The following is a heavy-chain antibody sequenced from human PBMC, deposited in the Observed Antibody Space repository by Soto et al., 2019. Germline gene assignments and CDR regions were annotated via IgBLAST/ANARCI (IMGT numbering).Heavy chain of an antibody. CDR1: GGSISSYY. V-gene: IGHV4-59*08. Sequence: SETLSLTCTVSGGSISSYYWSWIRQPPGKGLEWIGYIYYSGSTNYNPSLKSRVTISVDTSKNQFSLKLSSVTAADTAVYYCASFLGGYRKYSYGPGGKGILVTVS. CDR2: IYYSGST. CDR3: ASFLGGYRKYSYGP. J-gene: IGHJ5*02. D-gene: IGHD5-18*01.